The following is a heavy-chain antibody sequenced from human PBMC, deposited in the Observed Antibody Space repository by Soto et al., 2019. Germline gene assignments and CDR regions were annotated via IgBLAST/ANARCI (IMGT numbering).Heavy chain of an antibody. CDR3: ANTAGGGYMDV. CDR1: GGSISSYY. J-gene: IGHJ6*03. Sequence: SETLSLTCTVSGGSISSYYWSWIRQPPGKGLEWIGYIYYSGSTNYNPSLKSRLTISLDTSKNQFSLKLSSVTAADTAVYFCANTAGGGYMDVWGKGTTVTVSS. V-gene: IGHV4-59*01. D-gene: IGHD5-18*01. CDR2: IYYSGST.